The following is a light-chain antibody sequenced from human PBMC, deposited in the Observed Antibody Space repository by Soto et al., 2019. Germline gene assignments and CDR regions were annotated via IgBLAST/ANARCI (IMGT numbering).Light chain of an antibody. CDR2: DVN. V-gene: IGLV2-11*01. CDR3: CSYAGSYTLV. J-gene: IGLJ2*01. Sequence: QSALTQPRSVSGSPGQSVTLSCTGTNSDVGGYHYVSWYQHHPGKAPKIIIFDVNKRPSGVPDRFSGSKSGNTASLTISGLQTEDEADYYCCSYAGSYTLVFGGGTKVTVL. CDR1: NSDVGGYHY.